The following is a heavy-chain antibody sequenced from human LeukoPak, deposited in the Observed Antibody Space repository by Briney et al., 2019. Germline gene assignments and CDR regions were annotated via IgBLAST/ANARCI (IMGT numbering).Heavy chain of an antibody. J-gene: IGHJ4*02. CDR3: ANDHPSSGWPAFES. Sequence: GGSLRLSCTTSGFTLDRYAMSWVRQAPGKGLEWISAITNNNGDIYYADSVRGRFTISRDTFKNTLYLQMDTLGAEDTAMYYCANDHPSSGWPAFESWGPGTLVTVSS. CDR1: GFTLDRYA. CDR2: ITNNNGDI. D-gene: IGHD6-19*01. V-gene: IGHV3-23*01.